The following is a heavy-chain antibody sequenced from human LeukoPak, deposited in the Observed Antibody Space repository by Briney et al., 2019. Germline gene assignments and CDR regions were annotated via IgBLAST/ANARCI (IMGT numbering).Heavy chain of an antibody. CDR2: IIPILGIA. Sequence: GASVKVSCKASGGTFSSYAISWVRQAPGQGLEWMGRIIPILGIANYAQRFQGRVTITADKSTSTAYMELSSLRAEDTAVYYCARDVSRRDGYNCDYWGQGTLVTVSS. V-gene: IGHV1-69*04. CDR1: GGTFSSYA. D-gene: IGHD5-24*01. J-gene: IGHJ4*02. CDR3: ARDVSRRDGYNCDY.